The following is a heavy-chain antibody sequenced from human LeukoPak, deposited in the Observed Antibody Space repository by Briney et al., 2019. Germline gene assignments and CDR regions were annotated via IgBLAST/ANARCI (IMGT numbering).Heavy chain of an antibody. CDR3: ARGGGVLGYCSSTSCPLGY. D-gene: IGHD2-2*01. CDR2: IWYDGSNK. CDR1: GFTFSSYG. J-gene: IGHJ4*02. V-gene: IGHV3-33*01. Sequence: GGSLRLSCAASGFTFSSYGMHWFRQAPGKGLEWVAVIWYDGSNKYYADSVKGRFTISRDNSKNTLYLQMSSLRAEDTAVYYCARGGGVLGYCSSTSCPLGYWGQGTLVTVSS.